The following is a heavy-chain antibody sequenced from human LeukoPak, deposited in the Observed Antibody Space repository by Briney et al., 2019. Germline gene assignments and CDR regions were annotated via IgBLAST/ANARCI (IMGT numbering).Heavy chain of an antibody. Sequence: SETLSLTCTVSGGSIITNGYYWGWIRQPPGKGLEWIGYIYHSGTTYYNPSLQSRVTMSVDTSKNQFSLKLSSVTAVDTAVYYCARKENVYYYFDYWGQGTLVTVSS. V-gene: IGHV4-61*05. CDR1: GGSIITNGYY. CDR2: IYHSGTT. J-gene: IGHJ4*02. CDR3: ARKENVYYYFDY. D-gene: IGHD3-10*01.